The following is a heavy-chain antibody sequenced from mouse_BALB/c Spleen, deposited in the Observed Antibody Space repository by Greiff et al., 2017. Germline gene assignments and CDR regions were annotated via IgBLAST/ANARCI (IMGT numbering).Heavy chain of an antibody. D-gene: IGHD2-14*01. V-gene: IGHV1-67*01. CDR3: ARADRYDAMDY. CDR1: SYTFTDYA. Sequence: VHLVESGPELVRPGVSVKISCKGSSYTFTDYAMHWVKQSHAKSLEWIGVISTYYGNTNYNQKFKGKATMTVDKSSSTAYMELARLTSEDSAVYYCARADRYDAMDYWGQGTSVTVSS. CDR2: ISTYYGNT. J-gene: IGHJ4*01.